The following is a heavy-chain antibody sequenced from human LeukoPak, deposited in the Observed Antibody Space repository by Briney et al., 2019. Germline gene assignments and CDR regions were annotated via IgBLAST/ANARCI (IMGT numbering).Heavy chain of an antibody. CDR2: ISYDGSNK. CDR3: ARDRYSSDRTGGYFDY. Sequence: GGSLRLSCAASGFTFSSYGMHWVRQAPGKGLEWVAVISYDGSNKYYADSVKGRFTISRDNSKNTLYLQMNSLRAEDTAVYYCARDRYSSDRTGGYFDYWGQGTLVTVSS. D-gene: IGHD6-19*01. CDR1: GFTFSSYG. J-gene: IGHJ4*02. V-gene: IGHV3-30*03.